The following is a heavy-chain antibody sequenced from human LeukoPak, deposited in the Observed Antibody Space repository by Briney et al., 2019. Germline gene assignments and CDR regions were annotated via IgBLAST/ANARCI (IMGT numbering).Heavy chain of an antibody. CDR1: GGSISSYY. Sequence: PSETLSLTCTVSGGSISSYYWSWIRQPPGKGLEWIGSIYYSGSTYYNPSLKSRVTISVDTSKNQFSLKLSSVTAADTAVYYCARHLRAAAFNWFDPWGQGTLVTVSS. V-gene: IGHV4-59*05. D-gene: IGHD6-13*01. J-gene: IGHJ5*02. CDR2: IYYSGST. CDR3: ARHLRAAAFNWFDP.